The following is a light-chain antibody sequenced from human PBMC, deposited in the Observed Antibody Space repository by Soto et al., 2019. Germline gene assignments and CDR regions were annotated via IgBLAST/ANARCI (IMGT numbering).Light chain of an antibody. V-gene: IGLV2-14*01. CDR2: EVT. CDR3: SSFTSNRIYV. CDR1: SSDVGAYNF. J-gene: IGLJ1*01. Sequence: QSALTQPASVSGSPGQSITISCTGSSSDVGAYNFVSWYQHHPGKAPKLILYEVTTHPSGVSSRFSASKSGLTASLTISGLQPEDEADYYCSSFTSNRIYVFGPGTKLTVL.